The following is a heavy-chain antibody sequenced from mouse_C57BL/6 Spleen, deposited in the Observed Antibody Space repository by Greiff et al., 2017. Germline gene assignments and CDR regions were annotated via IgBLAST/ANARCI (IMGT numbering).Heavy chain of an antibody. J-gene: IGHJ2*01. CDR2: ISDGGSYT. Sequence: EVKLVESGGGLVKPGGSLKLSCAASGFTFSSYAMSWVRQTPEKRLEWVATISDGGSYTYYPDNVKGRFTISRDNAKNNLYLQMSHLKSENTAMYYCARGERLGHYFGYWGQGTTRTVSS. CDR1: GFTFSSYA. CDR3: ARGERLGHYFGY. V-gene: IGHV5-4*03. D-gene: IGHD4-1*01.